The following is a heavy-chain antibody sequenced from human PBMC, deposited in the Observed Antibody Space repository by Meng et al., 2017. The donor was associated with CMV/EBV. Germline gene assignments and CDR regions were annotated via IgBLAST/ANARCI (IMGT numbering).Heavy chain of an antibody. V-gene: IGHV1-69*05. J-gene: IGHJ5*02. D-gene: IGHD3-22*01. CDR2: ISPIFGTA. CDR3: ARGGGKYYYDSSGYYNGGWFDP. Sequence: YAISWVRQATGQGLEWMGGISPIFGTANYAQKFQGRVTITTDESTSTAYMELSSLRSEDTAVYYCARGGGKYYYDSSGYYNGGWFDPWGQGTLVTVSS. CDR1: YA.